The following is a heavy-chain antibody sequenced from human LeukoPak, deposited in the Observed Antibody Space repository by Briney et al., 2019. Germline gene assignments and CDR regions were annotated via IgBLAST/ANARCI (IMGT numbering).Heavy chain of an antibody. V-gene: IGHV3-23*01. J-gene: IGHJ4*02. D-gene: IGHD6-13*01. CDR2: ISGSGSST. CDR1: GFTFTTYA. Sequence: GGSLRLSCSASGFTFTTYAMSWVRQAPGKGLEWVSAISGSGSSTYYADSVKGRFTISRDNSKNTLFLQMNSLRAEDTAVYYCAKGGYSSFWRTNFDYWGQGTLVTVSS. CDR3: AKGGYSSFWRTNFDY.